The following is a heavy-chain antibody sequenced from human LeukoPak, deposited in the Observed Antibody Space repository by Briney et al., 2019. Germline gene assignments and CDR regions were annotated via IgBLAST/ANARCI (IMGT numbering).Heavy chain of an antibody. J-gene: IGHJ3*02. CDR3: AKAPSPGFRVASDDAFDI. CDR2: IWYDGSNK. CDR1: GFTFSSYG. D-gene: IGHD2-15*01. V-gene: IGHV3-33*06. Sequence: GGSLRLSCAASGFTFSSYGMHWVRQAPGKGLEWVAVIWYDGSNKYYADSVKGRFTISRDNSKNTLYLQMNSLRAEDTAVYYCAKAPSPGFRVASDDAFDIWGQGTMVTVSS.